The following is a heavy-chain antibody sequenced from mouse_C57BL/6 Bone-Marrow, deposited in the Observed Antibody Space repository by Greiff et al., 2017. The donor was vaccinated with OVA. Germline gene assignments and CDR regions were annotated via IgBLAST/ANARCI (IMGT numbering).Heavy chain of an antibody. D-gene: IGHD2-3*01. CDR3: ARRGWPAWFAY. Sequence: VQLQQPGAELVRPGTSVKLSCKASGYTFTSYWMHWVKQRPGQGLEWIGVIDPSDSYTNYNQKFKGKATLTVDTSSSTAYMQLSSLTSEDSAVYYCARRGWPAWFAYWGQGTLVTVSA. CDR2: IDPSDSYT. J-gene: IGHJ3*01. CDR1: GYTFTSYW. V-gene: IGHV1-59*01.